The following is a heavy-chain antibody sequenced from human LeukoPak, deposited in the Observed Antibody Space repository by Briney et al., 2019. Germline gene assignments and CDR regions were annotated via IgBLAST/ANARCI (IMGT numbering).Heavy chain of an antibody. J-gene: IGHJ6*03. CDR3: ARAVLWFGDLDYYYYMDV. D-gene: IGHD3-10*01. Sequence: SQTLSLTCAISGDSVSRNSATWNWIRQSPARGLQWLGRTYYRSKWYNDYAVSVKSRITINPDTSKNQFSLQLNSVTPEDTAVYYCARAVLWFGDLDYYYYMDVWGKGTTVTVSS. V-gene: IGHV6-1*01. CDR1: GDSVSRNSAT. CDR2: TYYRSKWYN.